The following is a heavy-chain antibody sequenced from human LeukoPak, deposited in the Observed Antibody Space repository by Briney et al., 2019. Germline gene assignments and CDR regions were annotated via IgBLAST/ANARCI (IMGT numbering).Heavy chain of an antibody. CDR1: GFTFSSFS. CDR3: ARDYDFWSGYYTGIFDY. V-gene: IGHV3-48*01. D-gene: IGHD3-3*01. Sequence: GGSLRLSCAASGFTFSSFSMNWVRQAPGKGLEWVSYISSSSIIYYADSVKGRFPISRDNAKNSLYLQMNSLRAEDTAVYYCARDYDFWSGYYTGIFDYWGQGTLVTVSS. CDR2: ISSSSII. J-gene: IGHJ4*02.